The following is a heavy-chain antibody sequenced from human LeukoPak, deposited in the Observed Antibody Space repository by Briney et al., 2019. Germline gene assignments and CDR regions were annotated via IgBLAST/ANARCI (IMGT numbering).Heavy chain of an antibody. J-gene: IGHJ6*03. CDR2: IYHSGST. CDR3: ARDLVWFGEPKGYYNYMDV. V-gene: IGHV4-38-2*02. Sequence: PSETLSLTCTVSGYSISNGYYWGWIRQPPGKGLEWIGSIYHSGSTYYNPSLKSRVTISVDTSKNQFSLKLSSVTAADTAVYYCARDLVWFGEPKGYYNYMDVWGKGTTVTVSS. CDR1: GYSISNGYY. D-gene: IGHD3-10*01.